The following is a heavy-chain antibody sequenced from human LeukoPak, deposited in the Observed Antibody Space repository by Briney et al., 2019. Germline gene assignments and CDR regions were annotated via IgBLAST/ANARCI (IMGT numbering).Heavy chain of an antibody. V-gene: IGHV2-5*02. J-gene: IGHJ5*02. D-gene: IGHD6-13*01. Sequence: SGPTLVNPTQTLTLTCTFSGFSLSPSGVGVGWIRQPPGKALEWLALIYWDDEKRYRPSLKSRLTITKDTSKNQVVLTMTNMDPIDTATYYCAHSEAWGIAALGYWFDPWGQGTLVTVSS. CDR1: GFSLSPSGVG. CDR3: AHSEAWGIAALGYWFDP. CDR2: IYWDDEK.